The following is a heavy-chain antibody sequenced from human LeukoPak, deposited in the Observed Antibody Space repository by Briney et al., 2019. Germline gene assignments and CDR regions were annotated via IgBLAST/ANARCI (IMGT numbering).Heavy chain of an antibody. CDR3: ERRLLNYFDF. CDR2: IKQDGSEK. J-gene: IGHJ4*02. Sequence: PGGSLRLSCAASGFTFSGCWMSWVRQAPGKGLEWVANIKQDGSEKYYVDSVKGRFTISRDNAKNSLSLQMNSLRVDDTAVYYCERRLLNYFDFWGQGTLVTVSS. D-gene: IGHD2-8*01. V-gene: IGHV3-7*02. CDR1: GFTFSGCW.